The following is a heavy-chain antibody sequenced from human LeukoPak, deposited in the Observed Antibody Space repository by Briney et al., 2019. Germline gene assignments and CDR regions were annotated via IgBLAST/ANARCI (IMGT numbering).Heavy chain of an antibody. CDR2: INSGGTV. J-gene: IGHJ3*02. V-gene: IGHV3-48*03. Sequence: GGSLRLSCAASGFIDSSYETGWVRQAPGKGLEWLSYINSGGTVYYADSVKGRFTFSRDNAKNSLYLHMNSLRAEDTALYYCARFSSTWYVAFDMWGQGTMVTVSS. CDR3: ARFSSTWYVAFDM. CDR1: GFIDSSYE. D-gene: IGHD6-13*01.